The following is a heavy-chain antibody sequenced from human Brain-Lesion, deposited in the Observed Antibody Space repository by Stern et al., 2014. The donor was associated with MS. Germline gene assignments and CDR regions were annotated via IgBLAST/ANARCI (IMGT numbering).Heavy chain of an antibody. V-gene: IGHV4-31*03. CDR2: ISYSGNT. CDR3: ARVTEFLRFFYPDY. D-gene: IGHD3-3*01. J-gene: IGHJ4*02. CDR1: GGAVSSGDRY. Sequence: QVQLGQSGPGLVKRSQTLSLTCTVSGGAVSSGDRYWSWIRQHPEKGLEWIGYISYSGNTYYNPSLESRVTISMDRSKNQFSLKLRSVTAADTAVYYCARVTEFLRFFYPDYWGQGIRVTVSS.